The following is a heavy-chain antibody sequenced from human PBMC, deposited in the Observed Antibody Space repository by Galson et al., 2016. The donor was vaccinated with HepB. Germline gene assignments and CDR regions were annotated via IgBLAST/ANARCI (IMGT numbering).Heavy chain of an antibody. J-gene: IGHJ4*02. Sequence: SLRLSCAASGFTFGNYWMSWVRQAPGKRLEWVASANQEGSVKSSVDSVKGRFTISRDNAKNSVFLQMNTLRLEDTAIYYCAREHSSFDFWGQGALVTVSS. D-gene: IGHD2-15*01. V-gene: IGHV3-7*01. CDR1: GFTFGNYW. CDR3: AREHSSFDF. CDR2: ANQEGSVK.